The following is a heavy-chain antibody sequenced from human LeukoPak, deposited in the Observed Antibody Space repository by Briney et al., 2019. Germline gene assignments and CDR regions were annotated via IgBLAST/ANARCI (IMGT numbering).Heavy chain of an antibody. CDR1: GYTFTNYY. V-gene: IGHV1-2*02. D-gene: IGHD6-19*01. CDR3: ARSLLRIAVAGIGGDGFDI. CDR2: INPKSGDT. J-gene: IGHJ3*02. Sequence: ASVKVSCKASGYTFTNYYVHWVQQAPGQGPEWMGWINPKSGDTNYAQKFQGRVTMTRDTSITTAYMELRLTSDDTAVYYCARSLLRIAVAGIGGDGFDIWGQGTMITVSS.